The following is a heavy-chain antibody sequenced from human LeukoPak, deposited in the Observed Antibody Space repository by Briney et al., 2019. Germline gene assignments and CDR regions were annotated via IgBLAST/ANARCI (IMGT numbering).Heavy chain of an antibody. D-gene: IGHD3-16*02. CDR3: ARGSPVAFGGVIVLYS. V-gene: IGHV1-8*02. Sequence: ASVKVSCKASGYSFTDKYMHWVRQATGQGLEWMGLMNPNSDYAAYAQKFQGRVTMTRDTSISTAYMELSGLRSEDTAVYYCARGSPVAFGGVIVLYSWGQGTLVTVSS. CDR1: GYSFTDKY. CDR2: MNPNSDYA. J-gene: IGHJ4*02.